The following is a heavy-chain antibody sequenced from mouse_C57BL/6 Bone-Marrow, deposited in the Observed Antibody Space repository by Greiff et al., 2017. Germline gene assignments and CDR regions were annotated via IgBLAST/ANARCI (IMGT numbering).Heavy chain of an antibody. Sequence: EVQLQQSGTVLARPGASVKMSCKTSGYTFTSYWMHWVKQRPGPGLEWIGAIYPGNSDTSYNQKFKGKAKLTAVTSASTAYMELSSLTNEDSAVYYCTGGLDHYYAMDYWGQGTSVTVSS. V-gene: IGHV1-5*01. J-gene: IGHJ4*01. CDR1: GYTFTSYW. CDR2: IYPGNSDT. CDR3: TGGLDHYYAMDY.